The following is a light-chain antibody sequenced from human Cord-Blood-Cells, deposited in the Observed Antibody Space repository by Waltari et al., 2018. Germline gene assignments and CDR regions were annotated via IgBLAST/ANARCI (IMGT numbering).Light chain of an antibody. CDR3: SSYTSSSTWV. CDR2: DVS. CDR1: SSDVVGYTY. Sequence: QSALTQPASVSGSPGQSLTISCTGTSSDVVGYTYVSWYQQHPGKAPKLMIYDVSKRPSGVSNRFSGSKSGNTASLTISGLQAEDEADYYCSSYTSSSTWVFGGGTKLTVL. V-gene: IGLV2-14*01. J-gene: IGLJ3*02.